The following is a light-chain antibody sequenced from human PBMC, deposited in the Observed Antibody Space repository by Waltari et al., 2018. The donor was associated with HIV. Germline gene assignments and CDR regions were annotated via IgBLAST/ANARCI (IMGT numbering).Light chain of an antibody. J-gene: IGLJ2*01. V-gene: IGLV1-44*01. Sequence: QSVLTQPPSASGTPGQRVTISCSGSNSNIGSNTVNWYQQLPGTAPKLLIYNNKQRPSGVPDRISGSKSCTSASLAISGLQSEDEADYYCAAWDDSLNGVVFGGGTKLTVL. CDR1: NSNIGSNT. CDR3: AAWDDSLNGVV. CDR2: NNK.